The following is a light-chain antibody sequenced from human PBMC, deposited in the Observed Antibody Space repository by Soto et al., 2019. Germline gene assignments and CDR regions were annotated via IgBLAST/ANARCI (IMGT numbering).Light chain of an antibody. CDR1: SSDVGGYNY. Sequence: QSALTQPASVSGSPGQSITLSCTGTSSDVGGYNYVSWYQQHPGKAPKLMIYDVNNRPSGVSNRFSGSKSGNTASLTISGLQAEDEADYYCSSYTSSSLYVFGTGTKVTV. CDR2: DVN. CDR3: SSYTSSSLYV. J-gene: IGLJ1*01. V-gene: IGLV2-14*01.